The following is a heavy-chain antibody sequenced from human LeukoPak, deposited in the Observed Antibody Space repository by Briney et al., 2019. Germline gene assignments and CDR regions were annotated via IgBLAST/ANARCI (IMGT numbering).Heavy chain of an antibody. J-gene: IGHJ4*02. CDR2: INPNSGGT. CDR1: GYTFTGYY. V-gene: IGHV1-2*06. Sequence: ASVKVSCKASGYTFTGYYMHWVRQAPGQGLEWMGRINPNSGGTNYAQKFQGRVTMTRDTSISTAYMELSRLRSDDTAEYYCARGSPYYDFWSGYFEWGQGTLVTVSS. CDR3: ARGSPYYDFWSGYFE. D-gene: IGHD3-3*01.